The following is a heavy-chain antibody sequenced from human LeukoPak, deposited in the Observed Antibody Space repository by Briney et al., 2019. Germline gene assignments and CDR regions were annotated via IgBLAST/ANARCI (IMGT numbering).Heavy chain of an antibody. Sequence: SETLSLTCAGYGWTFSGYYWSWIRQPPGKGLEWIGEINHSGSTNYNPSLMSRVTISLDTSSNQFTLKLSTVTAADTAVYYCAGEDYDTDYWGQGTLVTVSS. CDR2: INHSGST. J-gene: IGHJ4*02. D-gene: IGHD3-22*01. CDR1: GWTFSGYY. V-gene: IGHV4-34*08. CDR3: AGEDYDTDY.